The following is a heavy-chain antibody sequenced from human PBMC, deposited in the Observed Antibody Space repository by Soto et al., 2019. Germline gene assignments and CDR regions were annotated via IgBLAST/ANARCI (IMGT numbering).Heavy chain of an antibody. V-gene: IGHV5-51*01. D-gene: IGHD2-2*02. CDR3: ARPIRGCSITSCYKPRGAFDI. Sequence: PGASLKISCKGSGYSFTSYWIGWVRQMPGKGLEWMGIIYPGDSDTRYSPSFQGQVTISADKSISTAYLQWSSLKASDTAMYYCARPIRGCSITSCYKPRGAFDIWGQGTMVIVSS. CDR2: IYPGDSDT. J-gene: IGHJ3*02. CDR1: GYSFTSYW.